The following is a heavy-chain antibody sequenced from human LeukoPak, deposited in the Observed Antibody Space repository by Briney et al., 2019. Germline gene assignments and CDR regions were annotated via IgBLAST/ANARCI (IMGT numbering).Heavy chain of an antibody. CDR3: ARTDYYYDSSGYYQYYFGY. Sequence: SETLSLTCTVSGGSISSYYWSWIRQPPGKGLEWIGYIYYSGSTNYNPSLKSRVTISVDTSKNQFSLKLSSVTAADTAVYYCARTDYYYDSSGYYQYYFGYWGQGTLVTVSS. CDR1: GGSISSYY. V-gene: IGHV4-59*08. CDR2: IYYSGST. J-gene: IGHJ4*02. D-gene: IGHD3-22*01.